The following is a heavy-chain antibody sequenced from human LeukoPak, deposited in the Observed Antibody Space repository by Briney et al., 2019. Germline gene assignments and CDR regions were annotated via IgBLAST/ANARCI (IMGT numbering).Heavy chain of an antibody. CDR3: ASLHQVRGLTVFDY. J-gene: IGHJ4*02. CDR2: INHRGST. V-gene: IGHV4-34*01. Sequence: PSETLSLTCTVSGGSISSYYWSWIRQPPGKGLEWIGEINHRGSTNYSPSFKSRVTISVDTSKNQFSLKLSSVTAADTAVYYCASLHQVRGLTVFDYWGQGALVTVSS. D-gene: IGHD3-10*01. CDR1: GGSISSYY.